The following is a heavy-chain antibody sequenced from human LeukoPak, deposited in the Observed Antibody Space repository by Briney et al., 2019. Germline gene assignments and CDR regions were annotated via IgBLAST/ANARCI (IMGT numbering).Heavy chain of an antibody. CDR1: GGSFSGYY. D-gene: IGHD1-26*01. V-gene: IGHV4-34*01. Sequence: SETLSLTCAVYGGSFSGYYWSWIRQPPGKGLEWIGEINHSGSTNYNPSLKSRVTISVDTSKNQFSLKLSSVTAADTAVYYCARGRRYGGSFCPDYWGQGTLVTVSS. CDR3: ARGRRYGGSFCPDY. CDR2: INHSGST. J-gene: IGHJ4*02.